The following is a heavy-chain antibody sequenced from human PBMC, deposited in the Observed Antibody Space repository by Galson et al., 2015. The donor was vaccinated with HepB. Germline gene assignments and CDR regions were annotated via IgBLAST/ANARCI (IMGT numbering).Heavy chain of an antibody. CDR2: ISSSRSTI. J-gene: IGHJ6*02. D-gene: IGHD6-19*01. CDR1: GFTFSDYS. Sequence: SLRLSCAASGFTFSDYSMNWVRQAPGKGLEWVSYISSSRSTIYYAESVKGRFTISRDNAKNSLYLQMNSLRAEDTAVYYCARAQLPGQVGWLVRQTYYYYGMDVWGQGTTVTVSS. CDR3: ARAQLPGQVGWLVRQTYYYYGMDV. V-gene: IGHV3-48*01.